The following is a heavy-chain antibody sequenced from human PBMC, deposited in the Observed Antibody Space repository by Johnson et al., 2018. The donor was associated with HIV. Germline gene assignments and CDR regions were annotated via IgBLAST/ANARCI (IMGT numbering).Heavy chain of an antibody. CDR3: AKGEAVAGTFYAFDI. Sequence: VQLVESGGGLVQPGRSLRLSCAASGFTFDDYAMHWVRQAPGKGLEWVSGISWNSGSIGYADSVKGRFTISRDNAKNSLYLQINSLRAEDTALYYCAKGEAVAGTFYAFDIWGQGTMVTVSS. J-gene: IGHJ3*02. V-gene: IGHV3-9*01. D-gene: IGHD6-19*01. CDR2: ISWNSGSI. CDR1: GFTFDDYA.